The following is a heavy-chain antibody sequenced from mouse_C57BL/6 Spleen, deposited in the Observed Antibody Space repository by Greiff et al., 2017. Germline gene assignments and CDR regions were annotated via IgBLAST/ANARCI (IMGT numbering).Heavy chain of an antibody. V-gene: IGHV1-72*01. CDR1: GYTFTSYW. J-gene: IGHJ4*01. Sequence: QVQLQQPGAELVKPGASVKLSCKASGYTFTSYWMHWVKQRPGRGLEWIGRIDPNGGGTKYNEKFKSKATLTADKPSSTAYMQLSSLTSEDSAVYDCARAVLRHYYAMDYWGQGTSVTVSS. CDR2: IDPNGGGT. D-gene: IGHD1-2*01. CDR3: ARAVLRHYYAMDY.